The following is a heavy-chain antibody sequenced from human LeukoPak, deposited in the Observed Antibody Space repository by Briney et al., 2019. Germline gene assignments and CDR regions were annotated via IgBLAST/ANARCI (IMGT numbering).Heavy chain of an antibody. CDR1: GDSISTYH. D-gene: IGHD5-18*01. V-gene: IGHV4-59*01. J-gene: IGHJ4*02. CDR3: ARDKRHSYGRYFDP. Sequence: SETLSLTCTVSGDSISTYHWNWIRKPPGKGLEWIGYMQSTGNSNYNPSLKNRVNIFVDMSKNHFVLNLRSVTAADTAVYYCARDKRHSYGRYFDPWGQGMPVTVSS. CDR2: MQSTGNS.